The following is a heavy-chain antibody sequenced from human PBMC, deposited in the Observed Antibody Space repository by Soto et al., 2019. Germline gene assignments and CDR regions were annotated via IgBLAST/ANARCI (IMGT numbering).Heavy chain of an antibody. J-gene: IGHJ4*02. V-gene: IGHV1-18*01. CDR3: ARDHHGGGPVTTQPGY. CDR1: GYTFTSYG. D-gene: IGHD4-17*01. CDR2: ISAYNGNT. Sequence: QVQLVQSGAEVKKPGASVKVSCKASGYTFTSYGISWVRQAPGQGLEWMGWISAYNGNTNYAQKLQGRVTMTTDTSTSKAYMELRRLRSDDTAVYYCARDHHGGGPVTTQPGYWGQGTLVTVSS.